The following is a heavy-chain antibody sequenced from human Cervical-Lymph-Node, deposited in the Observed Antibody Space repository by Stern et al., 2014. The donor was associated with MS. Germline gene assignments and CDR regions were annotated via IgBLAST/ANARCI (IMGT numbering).Heavy chain of an antibody. D-gene: IGHD3-3*01. V-gene: IGHV3-33*01. CDR3: ARGRPYYDSDAPEFDP. Sequence: QVQLVQSGGGVVQPGRSLRLSCAASGFSFSSYGFHWVRQAPGKGLEWVAVIWSDGSNNYYADSVKGRFTISRDNSKNTLFLQMNSLRVEDTAVYYCARGRPYYDSDAPEFDPWGQGTLVTVSS. J-gene: IGHJ5*02. CDR1: GFSFSSYG. CDR2: IWSDGSNN.